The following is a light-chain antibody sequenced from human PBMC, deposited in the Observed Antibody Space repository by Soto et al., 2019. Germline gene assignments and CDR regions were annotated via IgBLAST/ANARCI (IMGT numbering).Light chain of an antibody. J-gene: IGKJ3*01. CDR2: DAS. Sequence: DIQMTQSPSSLSASVGDRVTITCQASQDISNYLNWYQQKPGKAPKLLIYDASNLETGVPSRFSGSGSGTDFTFTISSQQPEDIATYYCQQYDNLPPLFGPGTKGDIK. CDR1: QDISNY. CDR3: QQYDNLPPL. V-gene: IGKV1-33*01.